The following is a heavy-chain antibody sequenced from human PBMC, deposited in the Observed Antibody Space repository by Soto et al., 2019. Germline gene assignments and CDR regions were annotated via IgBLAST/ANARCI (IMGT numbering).Heavy chain of an antibody. Sequence: QVQLVESGGGVVQPGGSLRLSCAASGFTFSAYGMHWVRQAPGKGLEWVALIWHDGSNEYYGDSVKGRFTISRDNSKDTLYLQIDSLRGEDTAVYYCARDFSTYCTGGSCPFDYWGQGTRVIVSS. CDR1: GFTFSAYG. V-gene: IGHV3-33*01. J-gene: IGHJ4*02. D-gene: IGHD2-15*01. CDR3: ARDFSTYCTGGSCPFDY. CDR2: IWHDGSNE.